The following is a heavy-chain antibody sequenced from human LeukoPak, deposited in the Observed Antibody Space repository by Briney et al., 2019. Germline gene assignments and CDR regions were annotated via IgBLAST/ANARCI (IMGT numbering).Heavy chain of an antibody. J-gene: IGHJ4*02. CDR3: AKDDSGYDSGITDY. Sequence: GGSLRLSCAASGSTFSSYGMHWVRQAPGKGLEWVAVIWYDGSNKYYADSVKGRFTISRDNSKNTLYLQMNSLRAEDTAVYYCAKDDSGYDSGITDYWGQGTLVTVSS. CDR2: IWYDGSNK. D-gene: IGHD5-12*01. V-gene: IGHV3-33*06. CDR1: GSTFSSYG.